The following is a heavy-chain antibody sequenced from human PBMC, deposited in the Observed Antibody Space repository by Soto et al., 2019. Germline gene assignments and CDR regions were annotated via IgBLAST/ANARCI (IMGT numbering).Heavy chain of an antibody. CDR3: GRRGSVWYSPGSFYF. CDR1: GFSFSNYA. D-gene: IGHD6-19*01. J-gene: IGHJ3*01. V-gene: IGHV3-23*01. CDR2: ISGSGGCA. Sequence: EVQLLESGGGLVRPGGSLRLSCAASGFSFSNYAMNWVRQAPGKGLEWVSGISGSGGCASYADSVQGRFTISRDNSNNPVYLQMNSLRAADTAIYSCGRRGSVWYSPGSFYFGGRGTMVTVS.